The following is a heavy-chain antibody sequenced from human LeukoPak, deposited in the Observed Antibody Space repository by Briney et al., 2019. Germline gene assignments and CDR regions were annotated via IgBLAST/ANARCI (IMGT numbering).Heavy chain of an antibody. V-gene: IGHV4-4*07. J-gene: IGHJ5*02. CDR1: GGSFSGYY. CDR2: IYTSGST. D-gene: IGHD3-10*01. CDR3: ARDYAGSNWFDP. Sequence: SETLSLTCTVSGGSFSGYYWSWIRQPAGKGLEWIGRIYTSGSTKYNPSLKSRVTMSVDTSKNQFSLKMSSVTAADTAVYYCARDYAGSNWFDPWGQGTLVTVSS.